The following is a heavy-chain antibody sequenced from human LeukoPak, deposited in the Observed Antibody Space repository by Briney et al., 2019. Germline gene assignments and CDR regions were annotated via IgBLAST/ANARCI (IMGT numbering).Heavy chain of an antibody. CDR2: IYSGGST. CDR1: GSTVSSNY. CDR3: ASRCGVGAIDAFDI. V-gene: IGHV3-53*01. D-gene: IGHD1-26*01. Sequence: GGSLRLSCAASGSTVSSNYMSWVRQAPGKGLEWVSVIYSGGSTYYADSVRGRFTISRDNSKNTLYLQMNSLRAEDTAVYYCASRCGVGAIDAFDIWGQGTMVTVSS. J-gene: IGHJ3*02.